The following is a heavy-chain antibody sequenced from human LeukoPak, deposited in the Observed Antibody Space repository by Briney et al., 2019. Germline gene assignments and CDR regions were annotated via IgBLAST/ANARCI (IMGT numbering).Heavy chain of an antibody. D-gene: IGHD3-10*02. CDR3: AELGITMIGGV. CDR1: GFSLRSYW. Sequence: PGGSLRLSCAASGFSLRSYWMNWVRQAPGKGLEWVSYISSSGSTIYYADSVKGRFTISRDNAKNSLYLQMNSLRAEDTAVYYCAELGITMIGGVWGKGPTVTISS. V-gene: IGHV3-48*04. CDR2: ISSSGSTI. J-gene: IGHJ6*04.